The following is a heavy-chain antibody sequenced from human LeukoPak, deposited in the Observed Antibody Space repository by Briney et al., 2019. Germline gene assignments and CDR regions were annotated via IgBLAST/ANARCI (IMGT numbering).Heavy chain of an antibody. CDR2: IDDSGVTT. CDR3: ARFRGQQLVYYYMDV. Sequence: GGSLRLSCAASRFTFSSYGMSWVRQAPGKGLEWVSAIDDSGVTTYYADSVKGRITLSRDNSKNTLYLQMNSLRAEDTAVYYCARFRGQQLVYYYMDVWGKGTTVTVS. V-gene: IGHV3-23*01. CDR1: RFTFSSYG. D-gene: IGHD6-13*01. J-gene: IGHJ6*03.